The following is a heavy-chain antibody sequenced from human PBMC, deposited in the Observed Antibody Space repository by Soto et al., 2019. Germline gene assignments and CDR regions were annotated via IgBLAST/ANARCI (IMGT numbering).Heavy chain of an antibody. D-gene: IGHD1-7*01. V-gene: IGHV3-23*01. CDR1: GFTFSSYA. Sequence: GGSLRLSCAASGFTFSSYAMSWVRQAPGKGLEWVSAISGSGGSTYYADSVKGRFTISRDNSKNTLYLQMNSLRAEDTAVYYCAKAVPRLELRAYGQSYYFDYWGQGTLVTVSS. CDR3: AKAVPRLELRAYGQSYYFDY. J-gene: IGHJ4*02. CDR2: ISGSGGST.